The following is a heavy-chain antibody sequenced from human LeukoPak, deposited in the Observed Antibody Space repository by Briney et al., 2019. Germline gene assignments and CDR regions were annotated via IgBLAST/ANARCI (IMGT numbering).Heavy chain of an antibody. CDR3: ARDLTHPPSTESGY. V-gene: IGHV1-18*01. D-gene: IGHD1-14*01. J-gene: IGHJ4*02. CDR1: GYTFISYG. Sequence: ASVKVSCKASGYTFISYGISWVRQAPGQGLEWMGWISAYNGNTNYAQKLQGRVTMTTDTSTSTAYMELRSLRSDDTAVYYCARDLTHPPSTESGYWGQGTLVTVSS. CDR2: ISAYNGNT.